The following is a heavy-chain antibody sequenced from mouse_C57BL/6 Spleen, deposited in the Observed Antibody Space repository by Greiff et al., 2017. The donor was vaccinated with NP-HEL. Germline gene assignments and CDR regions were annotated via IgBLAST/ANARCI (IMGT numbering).Heavy chain of an antibody. J-gene: IGHJ2*01. V-gene: IGHV1-50*01. D-gene: IGHD4-1*01. CDR3: ARSGTFDY. CDR1: GYTFTSYW. CDR2: IDPSDSYT. Sequence: QVQLQQPGAELVKPGASVKLSCKASGYTFTSYWMQWVKQRPGQGLEWIGEIDPSDSYTNYNQKFKGKATLTVDTSSSTAYMQLSSLTSEDSAVYYCARSGTFDYWGQVTTLTVSS.